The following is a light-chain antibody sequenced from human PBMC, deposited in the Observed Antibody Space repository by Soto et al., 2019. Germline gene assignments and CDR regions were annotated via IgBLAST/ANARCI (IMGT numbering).Light chain of an antibody. V-gene: IGLV2-23*02. CDR3: ASYAGSRTYV. Sequence: QSVLTQPASVSGSTGQSITISCSGTSSDVGGYKLVSWFQQHPGKVPKLMISEVTQRPSGVSDRFSGSKSGNTASLTISGLQAEDEADYYCASYAGSRTYVFGSGTKVTVL. CDR1: SSDVGGYKL. J-gene: IGLJ6*01. CDR2: EVT.